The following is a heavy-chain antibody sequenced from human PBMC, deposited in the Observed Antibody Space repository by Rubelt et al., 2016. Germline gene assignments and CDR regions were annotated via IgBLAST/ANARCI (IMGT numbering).Heavy chain of an antibody. Sequence: QVTLRESGPALVKPTQTLTLTCTFSGFSLRTSGMCVSWIRQPPGKALEWLALIDWDDDKYYSPSLKTRLTISKEPSKNQVVLTMTNMDPVDTATYYCARTGVVPAAINYYYYYGMDVWGQGTTVTVSS. D-gene: IGHD2-2*01. CDR1: GFSLRTSGMC. J-gene: IGHJ6*02. CDR3: ARTGVVPAAINYYYYYGMDV. V-gene: IGHV2-70*01. CDR2: IDWDDDK.